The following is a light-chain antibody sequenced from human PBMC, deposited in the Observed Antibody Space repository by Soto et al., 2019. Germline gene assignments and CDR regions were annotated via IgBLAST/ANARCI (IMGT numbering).Light chain of an antibody. CDR1: QSILYSSNNKKY. Sequence: DIVMTQSPDSLAVSLGERATINCKSSQSILYSSNNKKYLAWFQQKPGQPPKLLIYWASTRESGVPDRFSGSGYETDFTLTISSLQAEDVATYYCQQYYSSPTWTFGQGTKVEIK. J-gene: IGKJ1*01. V-gene: IGKV4-1*01. CDR3: QQYYSSPTWT. CDR2: WAS.